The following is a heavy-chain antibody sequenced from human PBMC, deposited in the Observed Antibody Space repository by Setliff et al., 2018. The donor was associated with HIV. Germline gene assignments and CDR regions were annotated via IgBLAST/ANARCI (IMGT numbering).Heavy chain of an antibody. CDR2: INDSGST. V-gene: IGHV4-34*10. D-gene: IGHD2-2*01. CDR3: FCSSTRCYSDY. CDR1: GASFSGYY. Sequence: SETLSLTCAIYGASFSGYYWSWIRQPPGKGLEWIGEINDSGSTNYNPSLKSRVTMSGDTSKNQFSLKTEDTAVYYCTTIVGFCSSTRCYSDYWGQGTLVTVSS. J-gene: IGHJ4*02.